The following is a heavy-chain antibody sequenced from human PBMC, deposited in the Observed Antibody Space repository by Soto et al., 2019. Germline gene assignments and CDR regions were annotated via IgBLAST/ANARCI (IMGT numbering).Heavy chain of an antibody. Sequence: GGSLRLSCAASGFTFSSYAMSWGRPAPGKGVGWGSAISGSGGSTYYADSVKGRFTISRDNSKNTLYLQMNSLRAEDTAVYYCARRLAYCGGDCYSEAYWGQGTLVTVSS. CDR3: ARRLAYCGGDCYSEAY. CDR1: GFTFSSYA. V-gene: IGHV3-23*01. D-gene: IGHD2-21*02. CDR2: ISGSGGST. J-gene: IGHJ4*02.